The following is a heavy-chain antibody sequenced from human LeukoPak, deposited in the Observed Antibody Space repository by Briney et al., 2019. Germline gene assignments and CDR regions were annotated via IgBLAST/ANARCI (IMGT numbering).Heavy chain of an antibody. D-gene: IGHD2-15*01. CDR1: GGSISSYY. V-gene: IGHV4-59*08. CDR2: IYYSGST. J-gene: IGHJ6*03. Sequence: SETLSLTCTVSGGSISSYYWTWIRQPPGKGLEWIGYIYYSGSTYYNPSLKSRVTISVDTSKNQFSLKLSSVTAADTAVYYCARGPSSGGSHYYMDVWGKGTTVTVSS. CDR3: ARGPSSGGSHYYMDV.